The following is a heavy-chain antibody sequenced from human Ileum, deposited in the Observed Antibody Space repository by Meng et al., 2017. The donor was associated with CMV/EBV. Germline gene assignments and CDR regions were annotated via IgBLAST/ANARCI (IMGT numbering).Heavy chain of an antibody. Sequence: LQPSGPGSRNPLRTPSLPVHVLGGSITSSYYDWGWLRQSPGKGLEWIGNIYYSGTTYYNPSLNSRITISIDTSKSQFSLKLTSMTAADTAKYFCTRVRWVGSDAHNDYWGQGTLVTVSS. V-gene: IGHV4-39*07. CDR2: IYYSGTT. D-gene: IGHD1-26*01. CDR3: TRVRWVGSDAHNDY. CDR1: GGSITSSYYD. J-gene: IGHJ4*02.